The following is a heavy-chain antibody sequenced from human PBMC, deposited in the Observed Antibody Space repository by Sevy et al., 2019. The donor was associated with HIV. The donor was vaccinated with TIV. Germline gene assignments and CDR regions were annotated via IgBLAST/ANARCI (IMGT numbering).Heavy chain of an antibody. J-gene: IGHJ4*02. V-gene: IGHV3-21*01. Sequence: GGSLRLSCAASGFTFSSYSMNWVRQAPGKGLEWVSSISSSNNYIYYADSLKGRFTPSRDNAKYSLYLQMNSLRAEDTAVYYCARDLREYSSSSKYYFDYWGQGILVTVSS. CDR1: GFTFSSYS. D-gene: IGHD6-6*01. CDR3: ARDLREYSSSSKYYFDY. CDR2: ISSSNNYI.